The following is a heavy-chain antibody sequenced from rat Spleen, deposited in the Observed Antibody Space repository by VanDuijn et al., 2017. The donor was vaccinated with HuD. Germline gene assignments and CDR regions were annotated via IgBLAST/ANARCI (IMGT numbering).Heavy chain of an antibody. V-gene: IGHV5-29*01. CDR2: ISYDGSST. Sequence: EVQLVESDGGLVQPGRSLKLSCAASGFTFSDYYMAWVRQAPTKGLEWVATISYDGSSTYYRDSVKGRFTISRDNAKSTLYLQMDSLRSEDTATYHCARHFGLYYFDYWGQGVMVTVSS. D-gene: IGHD4-3*01. CDR1: GFTFSDYY. CDR3: ARHFGLYYFDY. J-gene: IGHJ2*01.